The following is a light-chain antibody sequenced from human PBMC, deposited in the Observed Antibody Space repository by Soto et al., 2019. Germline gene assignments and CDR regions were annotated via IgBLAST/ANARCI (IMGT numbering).Light chain of an antibody. CDR3: QSYDNSLSGWV. J-gene: IGLJ2*01. Sequence: QAVVTQPPSVSGAPGQRVTISCTGSTSNIGAGYDVHWYQQFPGTAPNLLIYANNNRLRAPYRFSGSKSGTSASLAITGLQAEEEADYYCQSYDNSLSGWVFGGGTKLTVL. CDR1: TSNIGAGYD. CDR2: ANN. V-gene: IGLV1-40*01.